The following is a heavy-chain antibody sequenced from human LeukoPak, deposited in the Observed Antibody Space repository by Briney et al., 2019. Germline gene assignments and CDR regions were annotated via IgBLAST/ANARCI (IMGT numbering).Heavy chain of an antibody. CDR1: GYSISSGYC. D-gene: IGHD6-19*01. CDR2: IYHSGST. J-gene: IGHJ3*02. CDR3: ARRLEYSSGWYGNDAFDI. Sequence: SETLSLTCAVSGYSISSGYCWGWIRQPPGKGLEWIGSIYHSGSTYYNPSLKSRVTISVDTSKNQFSLKLSSVTAADTAVYYCARRLEYSSGWYGNDAFDIWGQGTMVTVSS. V-gene: IGHV4-38-2*01.